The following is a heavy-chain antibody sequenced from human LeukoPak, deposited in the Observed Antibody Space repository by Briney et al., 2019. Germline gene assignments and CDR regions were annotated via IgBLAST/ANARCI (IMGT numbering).Heavy chain of an antibody. V-gene: IGHV4-38-2*02. Sequence: SETLSLTCDVSSYSINFGHLWGWIRQPPGKGLEWIASINHSGRTYYTPSLKSRVTISVDTLKNQFSLKVTSVTAEDTAMYCARESSAVAYSMIRDWLDPWGQGTRVTVSS. D-gene: IGHD6-19*01. CDR2: INHSGRT. J-gene: IGHJ5*02. CDR3: ARESSAVAYSMIRDWLDP. CDR1: SYSINFGHL.